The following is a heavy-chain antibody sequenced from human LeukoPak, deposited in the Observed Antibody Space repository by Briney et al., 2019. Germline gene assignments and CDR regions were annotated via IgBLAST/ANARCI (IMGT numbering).Heavy chain of an antibody. CDR2: IAHHGNNK. Sequence: GGSLRLSCGASGFTFSSSAMHWVRQGPGKGLEWVAYIAHHGNNKYYAESVKGRFTISRDNSKGRLYLQMNSLRADDTAVYYCAKDGSWSCTDWGQGTLVTVSS. CDR1: GFTFSSSA. D-gene: IGHD2-8*02. V-gene: IGHV3-30*02. J-gene: IGHJ4*02. CDR3: AKDGSWSCTD.